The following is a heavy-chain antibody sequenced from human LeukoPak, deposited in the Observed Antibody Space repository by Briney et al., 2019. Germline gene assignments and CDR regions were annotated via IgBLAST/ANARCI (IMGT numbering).Heavy chain of an antibody. CDR3: AREADSGYVFDY. CDR1: GFTFSTYS. J-gene: IGHJ4*02. CDR2: ISSTSTI. Sequence: GGSLRLSCAASGFTFSTYSMNWARQAPGKGLEWVSFISSTSTIYYADSVKGRFTISRDNAKNSLYLQMSSLRDEDTAVYYCAREADSGYVFDYWGQGTLVTVSS. V-gene: IGHV3-48*02. D-gene: IGHD5-12*01.